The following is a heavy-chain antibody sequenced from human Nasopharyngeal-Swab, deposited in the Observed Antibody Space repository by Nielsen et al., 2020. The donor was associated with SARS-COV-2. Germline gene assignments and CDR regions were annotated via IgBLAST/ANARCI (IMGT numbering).Heavy chain of an antibody. Sequence: GESLKISCAASGFTFSGSAMHWVRQASGTGLEWVGRIRSQANSYEPAYAASVNGRFTISRDDSKNTAYLQMNSLKTEDTAVYYCTRESPSYYDFWSATDYWGQGTLVTVSS. CDR2: IRSQANSYEP. CDR1: GFTFSGSA. J-gene: IGHJ4*02. D-gene: IGHD3-3*01. CDR3: TRESPSYYDFWSATDY. V-gene: IGHV3-73*01.